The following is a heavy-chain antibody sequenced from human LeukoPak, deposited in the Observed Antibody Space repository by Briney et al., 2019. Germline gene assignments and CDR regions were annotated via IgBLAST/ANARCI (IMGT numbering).Heavy chain of an antibody. CDR3: ARGLGDIVVVDGMDV. D-gene: IGHD2-2*01. CDR1: GITFSSYG. J-gene: IGHJ6*02. Sequence: GRSLRLSCAASGITFSSYGMHWVRQAPGKGLEWVAVIWYDGSNKYYADSVKGRFTISRDNSKNTLYLQMNSLRAEDTAVYYCARGLGDIVVVDGMDVWGQGTTVTVSS. CDR2: IWYDGSNK. V-gene: IGHV3-33*01.